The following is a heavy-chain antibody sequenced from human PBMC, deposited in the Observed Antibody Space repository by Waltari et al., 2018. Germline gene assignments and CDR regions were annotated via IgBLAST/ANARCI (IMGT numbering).Heavy chain of an antibody. D-gene: IGHD6-19*01. Sequence: QVQLQESGPGLVKPSETLSLTCAVSGYSISSGYYWGWIRQPPGKGLEWIGSIYHSGSTYYNPSLKGRVTRSVDTAKNQFSLKLSSVTAADTAVYYCARLEWLVGNDYWGQGTLVTVSS. CDR1: GYSISSGYY. CDR2: IYHSGST. V-gene: IGHV4-38-2*01. CDR3: ARLEWLVGNDY. J-gene: IGHJ4*02.